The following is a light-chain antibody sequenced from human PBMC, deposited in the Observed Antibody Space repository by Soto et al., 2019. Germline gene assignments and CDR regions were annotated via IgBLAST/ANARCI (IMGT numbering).Light chain of an antibody. CDR2: EIS. CDR1: SSDVGGYNY. J-gene: IGLJ1*01. V-gene: IGLV2-8*01. CDR3: SSYAGSLYV. Sequence: QSALTQPPSASGSPGQSVTISCTGTSSDVGGYNYVSWYQQHPGKAPQLMNYEISKRPSGVPDRFSGSKSGNTASLTVSGLQAEDEADYYCSSYAGSLYVFGAGTKLTVL.